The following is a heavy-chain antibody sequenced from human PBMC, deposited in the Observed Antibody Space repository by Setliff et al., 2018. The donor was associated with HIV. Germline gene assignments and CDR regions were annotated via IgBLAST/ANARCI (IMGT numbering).Heavy chain of an antibody. CDR3: AGENSGYRAFDY. CDR1: GYTFTAYY. CDR2: IYPNSGGA. D-gene: IGHD3-22*01. V-gene: IGHV1-2*02. Sequence: VASVKVSCKASGYTFTAYYMHWVRQAPGQGLEWMGWIYPNSGGAKYAQKFQGRVTMTRDTSTSTAYMELSRLRSDDTAVYYCAGENSGYRAFDYWGQTTLVTVSS. J-gene: IGHJ4*02.